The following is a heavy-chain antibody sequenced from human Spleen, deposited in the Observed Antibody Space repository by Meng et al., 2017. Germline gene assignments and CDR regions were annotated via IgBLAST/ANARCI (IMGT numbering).Heavy chain of an antibody. CDR3: ARDEDISAAGKLFGDY. D-gene: IGHD6-13*01. Sequence: LGWFGAEVEKPGSSVRVSGTASGGTFSSCAISWVRQAPGKGLEWMGRIDPNNDHTQYAQNFQGRVTMTSDTSISTVYMELNGLRSDDTAVYYCARDEDISAAGKLFGDYWGQGTLVTGSS. V-gene: IGHV1-2*06. CDR2: IDPNNDHT. CDR1: GGTFSSCA. J-gene: IGHJ4*02.